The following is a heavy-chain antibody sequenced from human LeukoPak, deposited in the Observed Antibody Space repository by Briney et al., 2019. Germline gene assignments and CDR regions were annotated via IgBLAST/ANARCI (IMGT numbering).Heavy chain of an antibody. Sequence: SETLSLTCTVSGGSISSTSYYWGWIRQPPGKRLEWIGNVYSSGSTYYNPSLRSRVTISVDTSRNQFSLKLSSVTAADTADYYCARRVAGSGYRDYWGQGTLVTVSS. J-gene: IGHJ4*02. CDR1: GGSISSTSYY. V-gene: IGHV4-39*01. D-gene: IGHD3-22*01. CDR2: VYSSGST. CDR3: ARRVAGSGYRDY.